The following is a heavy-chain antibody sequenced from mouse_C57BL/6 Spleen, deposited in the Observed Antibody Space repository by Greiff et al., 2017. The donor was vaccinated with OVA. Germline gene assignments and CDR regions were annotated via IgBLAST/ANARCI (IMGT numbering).Heavy chain of an antibody. V-gene: IGHV5-17*01. CDR1: GFTFSDYG. CDR3: VATVVEKFAY. D-gene: IGHD1-1*01. J-gene: IGHJ3*01. CDR2: ISSGSSTI. Sequence: EVMLVESGGGLVKPGGSLKLSCAASGFTFSDYGMHWVRQAPEKGLEWVAYISSGSSTIYYADTVKGRFTISRDNAKNTLFLQMTSLRSEDTAMYYCVATVVEKFAYWGQGTLVTVSA.